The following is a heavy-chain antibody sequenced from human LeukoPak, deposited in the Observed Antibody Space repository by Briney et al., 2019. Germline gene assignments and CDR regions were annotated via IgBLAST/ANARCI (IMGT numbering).Heavy chain of an antibody. Sequence: GGSLRLSCAASGFTFSSYAMSWVRQAPGKGLEWVSAISGSGGSTYYADSVKGRFTISRDNSKNTLYLQMNSLRAEDTAVYYCAKGSKRFYRSGSSFDYWGQGTLVTVSS. CDR2: ISGSGGST. D-gene: IGHD3-10*01. V-gene: IGHV3-23*01. CDR3: AKGSKRFYRSGSSFDY. CDR1: GFTFSSYA. J-gene: IGHJ4*02.